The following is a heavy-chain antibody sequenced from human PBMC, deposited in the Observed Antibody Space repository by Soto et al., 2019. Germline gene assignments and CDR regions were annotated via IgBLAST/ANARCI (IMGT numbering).Heavy chain of an antibody. V-gene: IGHV3-23*01. J-gene: IGHJ4*02. CDR3: GNSPGSVSAPEASGY. Sequence: EAQVLESGGGLAQPWGSLRLSCATSGFTFSGYAMSWVRQTPGKGLEGVSGISASGENTYYADSVEGRFIISRDNSKNTLFLHMNSLRAEDTAVYFCGNSPGSVSAPEASGYWGRGTLVIVSS. D-gene: IGHD3-3*01. CDR2: ISASGENT. CDR1: GFTFSGYA.